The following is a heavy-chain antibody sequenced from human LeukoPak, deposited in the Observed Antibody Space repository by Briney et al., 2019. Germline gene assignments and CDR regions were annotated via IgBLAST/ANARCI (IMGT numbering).Heavy chain of an antibody. J-gene: IGHJ5*02. CDR1: GGSISSSSYY. CDR2: IYYSGST. CDR3: ARSAYYDYVWGSYRLKKMYNWFDP. V-gene: IGHV4-39*07. D-gene: IGHD3-16*02. Sequence: SETLSLTCTVSGGSISSSSYYWGWIRQPPGKGLEWIGSIYYSGSTYYNPSLKSRVTISVDTSKNQFSLKLSSVTAADTAVYYCARSAYYDYVWGSYRLKKMYNWFDPWGQGTLVTVSS.